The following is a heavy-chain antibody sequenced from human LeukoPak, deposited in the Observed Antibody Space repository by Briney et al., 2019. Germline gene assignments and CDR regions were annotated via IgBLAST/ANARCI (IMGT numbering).Heavy chain of an antibody. CDR1: GYTFTGCY. Sequence: ASVKVSCKASGYTFTGCYMHWVRQAPGQGLEWMGWINPNSGDTNYAQKFQGRVTMTRDTSISTAYMELSGLRSDDTAVYYCASARWSGQSADFDYWGQGTLVTVSS. V-gene: IGHV1-2*02. CDR2: INPNSGDT. D-gene: IGHD2-15*01. CDR3: ASARWSGQSADFDY. J-gene: IGHJ4*02.